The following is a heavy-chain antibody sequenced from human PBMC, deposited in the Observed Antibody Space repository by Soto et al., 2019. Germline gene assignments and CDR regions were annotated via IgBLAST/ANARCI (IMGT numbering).Heavy chain of an antibody. CDR3: ARRSSSWDFDY. CDR1: GFTFSSYA. J-gene: IGHJ4*02. CDR2: ISGSDGST. Sequence: EVQLLESGGGLVQPGGSLRLSCAASGFTFSSYAMNWVRQAPGKGLEWVSVISGSDGSTYYADSVKGRFTISRDNSKNTQYLQMKSRRAEYTAVYYCARRSSSWDFDYWGQGTLVTVSS. V-gene: IGHV3-23*01. D-gene: IGHD6-13*01.